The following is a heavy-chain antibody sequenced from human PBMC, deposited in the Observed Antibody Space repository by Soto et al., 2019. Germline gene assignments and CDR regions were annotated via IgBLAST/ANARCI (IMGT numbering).Heavy chain of an antibody. J-gene: IGHJ5*02. V-gene: IGHV1-69*12. CDR2: IIPIFSTP. D-gene: IGHD3-22*01. CDR3: ARPIQYYFDTSAQSAWFDP. CDR1: GGTFGSYA. Sequence: QVQLVQSGAEVKKPGSSVKVSCKTSGGTFGSYAISWVRQAPGQGLEWMGGIIPIFSTPNYAQKFQGRVTITADESMSTAYMELSSRRSEDTAVYYCARPIQYYFDTSAQSAWFDPWGQGTLVTVSS.